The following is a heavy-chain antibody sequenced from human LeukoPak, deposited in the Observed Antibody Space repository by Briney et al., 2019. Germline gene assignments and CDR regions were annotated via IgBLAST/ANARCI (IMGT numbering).Heavy chain of an antibody. Sequence: GEPLKISCKGSGYSFTNYWIAWARQMPGKGLEWMGIIYPVDSDTRYSPSFQGQVTISADKSISTAYLQWSSLKASDTAMYYCARRSGSFQGDYNFDYWGQGTLVTVSS. J-gene: IGHJ4*02. CDR2: IYPVDSDT. D-gene: IGHD1-26*01. CDR1: GYSFTNYW. V-gene: IGHV5-51*01. CDR3: ARRSGSFQGDYNFDY.